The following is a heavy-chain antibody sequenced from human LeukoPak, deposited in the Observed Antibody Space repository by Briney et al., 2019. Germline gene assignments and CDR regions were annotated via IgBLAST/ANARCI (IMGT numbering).Heavy chain of an antibody. Sequence: PSETLSLTCTVSGYSISSGYYWGWIRQPPGKGLEWIGSIYHSGSTYYNPSLKSRVTISVDTSKNQFSLKLSSVTAANTAVYYCASSAYESSGYGGYYTDVWGKGTTVTVSS. CDR3: ASSAYESSGYGGYYTDV. J-gene: IGHJ6*03. V-gene: IGHV4-38-2*02. CDR2: IYHSGST. CDR1: GYSISSGYY. D-gene: IGHD3-22*01.